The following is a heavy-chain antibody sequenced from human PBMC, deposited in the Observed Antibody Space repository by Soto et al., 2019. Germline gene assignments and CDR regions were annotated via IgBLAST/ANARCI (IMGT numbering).Heavy chain of an antibody. Sequence: PSETLSLTCTVSGGTISSSSYYWGWIRQPPGKGLEWIGSIYYTGSTSYNPSLKSRVTMSVDTSRNQFSLKLRSVTAADTAVYFCAKPDTVVLIYGMDVWGQGTTVTVSS. CDR2: IYYTGST. CDR1: GGTISSSSYY. J-gene: IGHJ6*02. CDR3: AKPDTVVLIYGMDV. D-gene: IGHD3-16*01. V-gene: IGHV4-39*01.